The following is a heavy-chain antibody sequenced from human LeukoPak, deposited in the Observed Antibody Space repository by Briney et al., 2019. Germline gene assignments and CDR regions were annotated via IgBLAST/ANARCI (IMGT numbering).Heavy chain of an antibody. CDR1: GGSISSYY. Sequence: SETLSLTCTVSGGSISSYYWSWIRQPPGKGLEWIGYIYYSGSTYYNPSLKSRVTISVDTSKNQFSLKLSSVTAADTAVYYCARESTMVRGAFDYWGQGTLVTVSS. J-gene: IGHJ4*02. V-gene: IGHV4-59*12. CDR2: IYYSGST. D-gene: IGHD3-10*01. CDR3: ARESTMVRGAFDY.